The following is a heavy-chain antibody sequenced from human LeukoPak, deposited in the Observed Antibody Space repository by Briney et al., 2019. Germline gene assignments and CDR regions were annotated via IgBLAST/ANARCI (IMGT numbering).Heavy chain of an antibody. CDR2: FDGNGPNT. D-gene: IGHD6-19*01. J-gene: IGHJ4*02. Sequence: GGSLRLSCAASGFTFSSFAMTWVRQAPGKGLEWVSGFDGNGPNTYYADSVKGRWTISRDNSKNTLYLQTNSLRAEDTAVYYCARDRGPAVALGYFDYWGQGTLVTVSS. CDR3: ARDRGPAVALGYFDY. CDR1: GFTFSSFA. V-gene: IGHV3-23*01.